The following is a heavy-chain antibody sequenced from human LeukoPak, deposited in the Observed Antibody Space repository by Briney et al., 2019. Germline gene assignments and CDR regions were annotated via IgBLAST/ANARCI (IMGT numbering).Heavy chain of an antibody. Sequence: SETLSLTCTVSGGSISSSSYYWGWIRQPPGKGREWIGSIYYSGSTYYNPSLKSRATISVDTSKNQFSLKLSSVTAADTAVYYCASFSASYYYYYMDVWGKGTTVTVSS. CDR1: GGSISSSSYY. J-gene: IGHJ6*03. D-gene: IGHD3-10*01. CDR2: IYYSGST. V-gene: IGHV4-39*01. CDR3: ASFSASYYYYYMDV.